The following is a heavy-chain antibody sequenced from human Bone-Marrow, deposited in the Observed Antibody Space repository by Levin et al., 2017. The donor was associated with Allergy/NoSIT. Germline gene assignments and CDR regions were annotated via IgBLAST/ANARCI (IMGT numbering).Heavy chain of an antibody. Sequence: GGSLRLSCAASGFNMNYAWMNWVRQVPGKGLEWVGRIKSTTDGGTTDYAAPVRGRFTIARADSKNMLYLQMNSLKTDDTGLYYCTAAIGAYDDVLWTWFDPWGKRTLVTVSS. D-gene: IGHD3-9*01. CDR2: IKSTTDGGTT. CDR3: TAAIGAYDDVLWTWFDP. V-gene: IGHV3-15*01. CDR1: GFNMNYAW. J-gene: IGHJ5*02.